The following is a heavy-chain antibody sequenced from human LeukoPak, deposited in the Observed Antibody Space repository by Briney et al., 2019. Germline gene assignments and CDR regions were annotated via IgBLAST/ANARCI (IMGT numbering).Heavy chain of an antibody. CDR1: GFTFSSYW. Sequence: PGGSLRLSCAASGFTFSSYWMHWVRQAPGKGLVWVSRINSDGSSTSYADSVKGRFTISRDNAKNTLYLQMNSLRAEDTAVYYCARAPYCSSTSCYYYFDYWGQGTLVTVSS. CDR2: INSDGSST. CDR3: ARAPYCSSTSCYYYFDY. D-gene: IGHD2-2*01. V-gene: IGHV3-74*01. J-gene: IGHJ4*02.